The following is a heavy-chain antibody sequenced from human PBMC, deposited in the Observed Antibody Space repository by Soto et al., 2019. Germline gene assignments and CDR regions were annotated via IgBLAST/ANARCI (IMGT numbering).Heavy chain of an antibody. CDR2: IVNDGSEQ. V-gene: IGHV3-33*01. Sequence: QVQLVESGGGVVRPGRSLRLSCAATGFSFSTHGMHWVRQAPGKGLEWVAVIVNDGSEQQYADSVKGRFTISRDNARNIIYLRMHNLSAEDAALYDCARDDLYVGNGRDLWGEGTVVTVSS. J-gene: IGHJ5*02. CDR1: GFSFSTHG. D-gene: IGHD3-10*02. CDR3: ARDDLYVGNGRDL.